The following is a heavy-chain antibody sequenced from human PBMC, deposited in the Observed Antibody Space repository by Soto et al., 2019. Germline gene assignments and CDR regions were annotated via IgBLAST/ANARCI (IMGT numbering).Heavy chain of an antibody. V-gene: IGHV3-11*05. Sequence: GGSLRLSCAASGCTFSDYYMSWIRQAPGKGLEWVSYISSSGSYTRYADSVKGRFTISRDNAKNSLYLQMNSLRAEDTAVYYCARGYDILTGPPGYWGQGTLVTVSS. CDR2: ISSSGSYT. CDR3: ARGYDILTGPPGY. D-gene: IGHD3-9*01. J-gene: IGHJ4*02. CDR1: GCTFSDYY.